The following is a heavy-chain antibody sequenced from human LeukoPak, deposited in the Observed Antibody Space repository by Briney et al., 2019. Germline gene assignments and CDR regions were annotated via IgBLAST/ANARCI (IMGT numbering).Heavy chain of an antibody. J-gene: IGHJ4*02. Sequence: GGSLRLSCVGSGFTCGDCAMHWVRQAPGKGLEWVSGISWNSGSIDYADSVKGRFTISRDNAKNSVCLQMNTLRVEDTAFYYCAKEAPVTGFDSWGQGTLVTVSS. V-gene: IGHV3-9*01. CDR2: ISWNSGSI. CDR3: AKEAPVTGFDS. D-gene: IGHD4-17*01. CDR1: GFTCGDCA.